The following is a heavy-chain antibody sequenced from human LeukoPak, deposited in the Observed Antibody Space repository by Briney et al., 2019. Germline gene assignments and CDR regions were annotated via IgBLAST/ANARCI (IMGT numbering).Heavy chain of an antibody. CDR2: IYYSGST. J-gene: IGHJ5*02. V-gene: IGHV4-39*07. Sequence: PSETLSLTCTVSGGSISSSSYYWGWIRQPPGKGLEWIGSIYYSGSTYYNLSLKSRVTISVDKSKNQFSLKLNSVTAADTTVYYCARDYCTSTTCPNWFDPWGQGTLVTVSS. D-gene: IGHD2-2*01. CDR3: ARDYCTSTTCPNWFDP. CDR1: GGSISSSSYY.